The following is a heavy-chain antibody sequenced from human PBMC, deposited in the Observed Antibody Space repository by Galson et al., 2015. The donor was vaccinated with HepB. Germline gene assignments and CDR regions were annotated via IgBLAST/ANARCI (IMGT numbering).Heavy chain of an antibody. V-gene: IGHV3-33*01. Sequence: SLRLSCAASGFTFSSYGMHWVRQAPGKGLEWVAVIWYDGSNKYYADSVKGRFTISRDNSKNTLYLQMNSLRAEDTAVYYCARVNYYCSSTSCLLDDYWGQGTLVTVSS. CDR2: IWYDGSNK. CDR3: ARVNYYCSSTSCLLDDY. D-gene: IGHD2-2*01. J-gene: IGHJ4*02. CDR1: GFTFSSYG.